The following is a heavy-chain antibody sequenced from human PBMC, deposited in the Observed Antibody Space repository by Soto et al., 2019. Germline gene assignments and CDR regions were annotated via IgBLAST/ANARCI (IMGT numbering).Heavy chain of an antibody. CDR1: GFSFSSYG. Sequence: GRSLRLSCAAAGFSFSSYGMHWVRQAPGKGLEWVAVISYDGSNKYYADSVKGRFTISRDNSKNTLYLQMNSLRAEDTAVYYCAKDVPTVVLAAKHRPIPAQYYYGMDVWGQGTTAT. V-gene: IGHV3-30*18. CDR2: ISYDGSNK. CDR3: AKDVPTVVLAAKHRPIPAQYYYGMDV. D-gene: IGHD2-2*01. J-gene: IGHJ6*02.